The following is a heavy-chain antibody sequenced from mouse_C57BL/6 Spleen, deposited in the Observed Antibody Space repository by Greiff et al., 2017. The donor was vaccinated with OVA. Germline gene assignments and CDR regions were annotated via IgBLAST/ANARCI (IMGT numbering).Heavy chain of an antibody. D-gene: IGHD1-1*01. Sequence: QVQLQQPGAELVTPGASVKMSCKASGYTFTSYWITWVKQRPGQGLEWIGDIYPGSGSTNYNEKFKSKATLTVDTSSSTAYMQLSSLTSEDSAVYYCERGYYGISPYYAMDYWGQGTSVTVSS. CDR1: GYTFTSYW. CDR3: ERGYYGISPYYAMDY. J-gene: IGHJ4*01. CDR2: IYPGSGST. V-gene: IGHV1-55*01.